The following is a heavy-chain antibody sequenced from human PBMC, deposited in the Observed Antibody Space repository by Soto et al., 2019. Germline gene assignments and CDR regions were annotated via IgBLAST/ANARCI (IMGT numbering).Heavy chain of an antibody. CDR2: ISYDGSNK. J-gene: IGHJ4*02. V-gene: IGHV3-30*18. D-gene: IGHD6-19*01. Sequence: QVQLVESGGGVVQPGRSLRLSCAASGFTFSSYGMHWVRQAPGKGLEWVAVISYDGSNKYYADSVKGRITISRDNPKNTLYLQMNSLRAEDTAVYYCAKDIPQWLVPLRITPPGSWGQGTLVTVSS. CDR1: GFTFSSYG. CDR3: AKDIPQWLVPLRITPPGS.